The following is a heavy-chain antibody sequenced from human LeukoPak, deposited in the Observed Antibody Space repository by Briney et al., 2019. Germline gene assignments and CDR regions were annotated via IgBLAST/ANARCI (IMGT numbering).Heavy chain of an antibody. CDR1: GGSISSGGYY. Sequence: SQTLSLTCTVSGGSISSGGYYWSWIRQHPGKGLEWIGYIYYSGSTYYNPSLKSRVTISVDTSKNQFSLKLSSVTAADTAVYYCARGGRVRGVMSDWGQGTLVTVSS. D-gene: IGHD3-10*01. V-gene: IGHV4-31*03. J-gene: IGHJ4*02. CDR3: ARGGRVRGVMSD. CDR2: IYYSGST.